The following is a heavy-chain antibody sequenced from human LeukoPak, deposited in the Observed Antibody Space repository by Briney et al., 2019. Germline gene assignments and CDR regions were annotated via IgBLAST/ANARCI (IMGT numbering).Heavy chain of an antibody. V-gene: IGHV3-30-3*01. CDR2: ISYVGSNE. J-gene: IGHJ4*02. CDR1: GFTFSSNA. Sequence: GRSLRLSCAASGFTFSSNAMHWVRQAPGKGLEWVAVISYVGSNEYYADSVKGRFTISRDNSKNTLYLQMNSLRGADTAVYYCARDKTFIATTTTGYFEYWGQGTLVTVFS. CDR3: ARDKTFIATTTTGYFEY. D-gene: IGHD5-12*01.